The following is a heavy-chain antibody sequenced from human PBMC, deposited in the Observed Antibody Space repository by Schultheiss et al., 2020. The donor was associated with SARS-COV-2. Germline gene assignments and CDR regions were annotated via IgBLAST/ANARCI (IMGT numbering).Heavy chain of an antibody. CDR3: AKDGRYCTNGVCSDYYYGMDV. D-gene: IGHD2-8*01. V-gene: IGHV3-23*01. J-gene: IGHJ6*02. CDR1: GFTFSSYA. CDR2: INPDGSST. Sequence: GGSLRLSCAASGFTFSSYAMSWVRQAPGKGLEWVSRINPDGSSTSYADSVKGRFTISRDNSKNTLYLQMNSLRAEDTAVYYCAKDGRYCTNGVCSDYYYGMDVWGQGTTVTVSS.